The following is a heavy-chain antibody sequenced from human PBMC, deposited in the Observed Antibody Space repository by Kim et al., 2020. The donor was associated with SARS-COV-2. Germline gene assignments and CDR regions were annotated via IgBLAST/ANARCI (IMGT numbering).Heavy chain of an antibody. V-gene: IGHV4-4*07. D-gene: IGHD2-2*01. CDR2: IYTSGST. J-gene: IGHJ6*02. Sequence: SETLSLTCTVSGGSISSYYWSWIRQPAGKGLEWIGRIYTSGSTNYNPSLKSRVTMSVDTSKNQFSLKLSSVTAADTAVYYCARDALIVVVPGASSGVDYYYYGMDVWGQGTTVTVSS. CDR1: GGSISSYY. CDR3: ARDALIVVVPGASSGVDYYYYGMDV.